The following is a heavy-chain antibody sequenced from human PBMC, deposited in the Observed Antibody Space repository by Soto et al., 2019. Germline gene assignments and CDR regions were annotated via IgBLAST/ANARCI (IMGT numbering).Heavy chain of an antibody. J-gene: IGHJ6*02. CDR1: GFTFSSCS. Sequence: VQLLESGGGLLQPGGSLRLSCAASGFTFSSCSMGWVRQAPGKGLEWVASISSRGDDTYYVDSVKGRFTISRDNSKNTLSLQMNSLRVEDTAGYYCVGAGSGSLVRGYGMDVWGQGTTVTVSS. CDR2: ISSRGDDT. D-gene: IGHD6-13*01. CDR3: VGAGSGSLVRGYGMDV. V-gene: IGHV3-23*01.